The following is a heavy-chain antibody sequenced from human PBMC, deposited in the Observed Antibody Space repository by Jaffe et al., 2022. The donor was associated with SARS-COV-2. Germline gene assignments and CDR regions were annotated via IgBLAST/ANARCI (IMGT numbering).Heavy chain of an antibody. CDR3: ARDPYCSSTSCPAPYYYYYMDV. V-gene: IGHV3-21*01. CDR1: GFTFSSYS. Sequence: EVQLVESGGGLVKPGGSLRLSCAASGFTFSSYSMNWVRQAPGKGLEWVSSISSSSSYIYYADSVKGRFTISRDNAKNSLYLQMNSLRAEDTAVYYCARDPYCSSTSCPAPYYYYYMDVWGKGTTVTVSS. J-gene: IGHJ6*03. CDR2: ISSSSSYI. D-gene: IGHD2-2*01.